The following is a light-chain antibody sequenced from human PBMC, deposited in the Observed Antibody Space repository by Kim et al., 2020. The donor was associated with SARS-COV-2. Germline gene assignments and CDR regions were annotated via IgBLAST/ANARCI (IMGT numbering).Light chain of an antibody. CDR3: QQSYSTPRT. V-gene: IGKV1-39*01. Sequence: ATGGDKVTITCRARQSISSYLNWYQQKPGKAPKLLIYAASSLQSGVPSRVSGSGSGTDFTLTISSLQPEDFATYYCQQSYSTPRTFGQGTKVEIK. CDR2: AAS. CDR1: QSISSY. J-gene: IGKJ1*01.